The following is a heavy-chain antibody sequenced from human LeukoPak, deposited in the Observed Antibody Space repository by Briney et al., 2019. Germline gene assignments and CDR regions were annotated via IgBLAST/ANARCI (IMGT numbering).Heavy chain of an antibody. J-gene: IGHJ4*02. CDR1: GFAFSTYL. V-gene: IGHV3-64*04. CDR2: IDSNGGRT. D-gene: IGHD3-3*01. CDR3: ATLSGYSTDY. Sequence: GGSLRLSCSASGFAFSTYLMHWVRQAPGKGLECIAGIDSNGGRTYYADSVKGRFTISRDNAKNTLYLQMNSLRAEGTAVYYCATLSGYSTDYWGQGTLVTVSS.